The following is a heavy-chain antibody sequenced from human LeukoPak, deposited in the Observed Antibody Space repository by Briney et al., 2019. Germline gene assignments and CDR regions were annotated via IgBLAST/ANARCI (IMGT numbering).Heavy chain of an antibody. Sequence: PSETLSLTCAVSGYSISSGYYWGWIRQSPGKGLEWIGSIYHSGITYYKPSLKSRVSISVDTSKKQFSLKLSSVTAADTAVYYCARQDYYGSGSYYMDVWGKGTTVTVSS. V-gene: IGHV4-38-2*01. J-gene: IGHJ6*04. CDR1: GYSISSGYY. CDR3: ARQDYYGSGSYYMDV. CDR2: IYHSGIT. D-gene: IGHD3-10*01.